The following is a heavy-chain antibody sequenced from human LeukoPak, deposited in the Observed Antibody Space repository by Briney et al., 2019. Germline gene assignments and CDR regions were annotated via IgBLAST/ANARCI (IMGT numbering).Heavy chain of an antibody. D-gene: IGHD3-9*01. CDR3: AREGTFDDILTGYYGMDV. CDR1: GGSISSYY. Sequence: SETLSLTCTVSGGSISSYYWSWIRQPPGKGLEWIGEIYHSGSTNYNPSLKSRVTISVDKSKNQFSLKLSSVTAADTAVYYCAREGTFDDILTGYYGMDVWGQGTTVTVSS. CDR2: IYHSGST. J-gene: IGHJ6*02. V-gene: IGHV4-59*12.